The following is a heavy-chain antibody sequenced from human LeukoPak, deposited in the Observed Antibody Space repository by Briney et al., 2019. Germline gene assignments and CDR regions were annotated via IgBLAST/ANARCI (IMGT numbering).Heavy chain of an antibody. J-gene: IGHJ4*01. CDR2: IAVISGYI. CDR3: ARDRGAYCGGDCYLGFDY. D-gene: IGHD2-21*02. V-gene: IGHV3-21*01. Sequence: GGSLRLSCAASGFTFSSYTMNWVRQAPGKGLEWVSSIAVISGYISYADSVKGRFTISRDNAKKSLYLQMTSLTAEDTAVYYCARDRGAYCGGDCYLGFDYWGRGTLVTVSS. CDR1: GFTFSSYT.